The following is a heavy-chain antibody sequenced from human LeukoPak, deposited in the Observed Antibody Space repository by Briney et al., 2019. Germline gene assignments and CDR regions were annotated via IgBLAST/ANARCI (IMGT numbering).Heavy chain of an antibody. CDR3: ARASRYSSGSDY. CDR2: IYSGGST. Sequence: GGSLRLSCAASGFTVSSNYMSWVRQAPGKGLEWGSVIYSGGSTYYADSVKGRFTISRDNSKNALYLQMNSLRAEDTAVYYCARASRYSSGSDYWGQGTLVTVSS. D-gene: IGHD6-19*01. CDR1: GFTVSSNY. V-gene: IGHV3-53*01. J-gene: IGHJ4*02.